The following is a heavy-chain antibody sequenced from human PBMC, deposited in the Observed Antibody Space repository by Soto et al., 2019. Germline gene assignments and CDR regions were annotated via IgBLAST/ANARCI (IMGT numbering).Heavy chain of an antibody. V-gene: IGHV3-30*18. J-gene: IGHJ5*02. D-gene: IGHD3-9*01. CDR3: AKDHLYYDILTGYPTPWFDP. CDR2: ISYDGSNK. Sequence: HPGGSLRLSCAASGFTFSSYGMHWVRQAPGKGLEWVAVISYDGSNKYYADSVKGRFTISRDNSKNTLYLQMNSLRAEDTAVYYCAKDHLYYDILTGYPTPWFDPWGQGTLVTVSS. CDR1: GFTFSSYG.